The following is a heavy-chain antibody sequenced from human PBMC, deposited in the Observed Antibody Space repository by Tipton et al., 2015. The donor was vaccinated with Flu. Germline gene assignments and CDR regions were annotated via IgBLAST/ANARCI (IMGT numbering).Heavy chain of an antibody. J-gene: IGHJ4*02. V-gene: IGHV4-59*08. CDR1: GGSISNYS. Sequence: TLSLTCTVSGGSISNYSWSWIRQPPGKGLAWIGYIYYSGSTNYNPSLKSRVTMSVDTSKNQFYLRLSSLTASDTAVYYCARHIYAQLGPPYFDFWGQGTLVTVSS. CDR2: IYYSGST. D-gene: IGHD1-1*01. CDR3: ARHIYAQLGPPYFDF.